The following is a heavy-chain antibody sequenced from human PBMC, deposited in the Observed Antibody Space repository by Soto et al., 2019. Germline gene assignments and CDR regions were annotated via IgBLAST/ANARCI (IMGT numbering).Heavy chain of an antibody. Sequence: EVQLVESGGGLVKPGGSLRLSCAASGFTFSNAWMSWVRQAPGKGLEWVGRIKSKTDGGTTDYAAPVKGRFTISRDESKNTLSLKTNSLKTEDAAVYYCTTDRSGDYWGQGTLVTVSS. J-gene: IGHJ4*02. D-gene: IGHD1-26*01. V-gene: IGHV3-15*01. CDR1: GFTFSNAW. CDR2: IKSKTDGGTT. CDR3: TTDRSGDY.